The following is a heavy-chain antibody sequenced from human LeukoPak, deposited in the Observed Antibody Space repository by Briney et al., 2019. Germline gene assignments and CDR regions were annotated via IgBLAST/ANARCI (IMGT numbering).Heavy chain of an antibody. D-gene: IGHD6-13*01. CDR1: GFSFSSYW. Sequence: GGSLRLSCAASGFSFSSYWMNWVRQPPGKGLEWVANIKEDGSQKYYVDSVRGRFTISRDNAKNSLYLQMNSLRVEDAAVYYCARALKTASASWGQGTMVTVSS. CDR3: ARALKTASAS. V-gene: IGHV3-7*05. J-gene: IGHJ3*01. CDR2: IKEDGSQK.